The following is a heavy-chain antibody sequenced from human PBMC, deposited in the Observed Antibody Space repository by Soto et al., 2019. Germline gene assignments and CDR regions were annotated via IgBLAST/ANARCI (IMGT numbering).Heavy chain of an antibody. D-gene: IGHD3-9*01. J-gene: IGHJ4*02. CDR1: GGSFSGYC. CDR3: ARSRILTGSFDY. V-gene: IGHV4-34*09. Sequence: SVPLCLTWAVDGGSFSGYCGSWISQHPGKGLEWIGEINHSGSTYYNPSLKSRVTISQDTSKNQFSLKLTSVTAADTTVYYCARSRILTGSFDYWGQGTLVTVSS. CDR2: INHSGST.